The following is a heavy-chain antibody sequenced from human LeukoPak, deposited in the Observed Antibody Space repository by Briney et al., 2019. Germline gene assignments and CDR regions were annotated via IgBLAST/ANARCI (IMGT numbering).Heavy chain of an antibody. Sequence: GGSLRLSCAASGFTFSSYSMSWVRQAPGKGLEWVSSISSSSSYIYYADSVKGRLTISRDNAKNSLYLQMNSLRAEDTAVYYCAGYCSSTSCHGWFDPWGQGTLVTVSS. CDR1: GFTFSSYS. V-gene: IGHV3-21*01. CDR2: ISSSSSYI. CDR3: AGYCSSTSCHGWFDP. D-gene: IGHD2-2*01. J-gene: IGHJ5*02.